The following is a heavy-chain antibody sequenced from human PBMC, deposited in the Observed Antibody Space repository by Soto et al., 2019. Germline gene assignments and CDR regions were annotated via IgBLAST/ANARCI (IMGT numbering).Heavy chain of an antibody. Sequence: SETLSLTCTVSGGSVSSGSYYWSWIRQPPGKGLEWIGYIYYSGSTNYNPSLKSRVTISVDTSKNQFSLKLSSVTAADTAVYYCAREYSSSSRYFDYWGQGTLVTVSS. D-gene: IGHD6-6*01. CDR1: GGSVSSGSYY. CDR3: AREYSSSSRYFDY. J-gene: IGHJ4*02. V-gene: IGHV4-61*01. CDR2: IYYSGST.